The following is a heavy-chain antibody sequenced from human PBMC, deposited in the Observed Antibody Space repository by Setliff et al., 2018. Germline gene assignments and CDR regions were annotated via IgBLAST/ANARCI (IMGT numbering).Heavy chain of an antibody. CDR1: GGSINSYY. V-gene: IGHV4-59*12. CDR3: ARNWHWGFDP. D-gene: IGHD1-7*01. Sequence: LSLTCIVSGGSINSYYWNWIRQPPGKGLEWIGYIYYSGNSNYDTNYNPSLKSRVTILSDTSKNQFSLDLTSVTAADTAVYYCARNWHWGFDPWGRGALVTAPQ. CDR2: IYYSGNSNYDT. J-gene: IGHJ5*02.